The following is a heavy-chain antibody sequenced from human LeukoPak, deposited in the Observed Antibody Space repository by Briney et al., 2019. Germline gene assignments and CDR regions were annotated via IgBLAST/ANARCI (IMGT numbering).Heavy chain of an antibody. CDR2: ISYDGSNK. CDR1: GFTFSSYA. CDR3: ARPLTVPAAYYGMDV. V-gene: IGHV3-30*04. J-gene: IGHJ6*02. D-gene: IGHD2-2*01. Sequence: GGSLRLSCAASGFTFSSYAMHWVRQAPGKGLEWVAVISYDGSNKYYADSVKGRFTISRDNSKNTLYLQMNSLRAEDTAVYYCARPLTVPAAYYGMDVWGQGTTVTVSS.